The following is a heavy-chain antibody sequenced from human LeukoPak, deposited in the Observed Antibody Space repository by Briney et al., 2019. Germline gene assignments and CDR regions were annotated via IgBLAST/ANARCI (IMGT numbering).Heavy chain of an antibody. Sequence: SQTLSLTCAVSGGSISSGGYSWSWIRQPPGKRLEWIGYIYHSGSTYYNPSLKSRVTISVDRSKNQFSLKLSSVTAADTAVYYCARGGYSYGLGAFDIWGQGTMVTVSS. V-gene: IGHV4-30-2*01. CDR3: ARGGYSYGLGAFDI. CDR2: IYHSGST. J-gene: IGHJ3*02. D-gene: IGHD5-18*01. CDR1: GGSISSGGYS.